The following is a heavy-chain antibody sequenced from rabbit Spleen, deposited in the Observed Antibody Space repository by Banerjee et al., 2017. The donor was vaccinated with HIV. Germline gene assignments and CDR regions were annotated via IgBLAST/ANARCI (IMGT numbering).Heavy chain of an antibody. CDR1: GFTLSSYY. V-gene: IGHV1S7*01. D-gene: IGHD6-1*01. CDR3: ARDLAYVIGWNFNL. J-gene: IGHJ4*01. Sequence: HLEESAGGLVQPGGSLKLSCKASGFTLSSYYMNWVRQAPGKGLEWIGYIDPVFGITYYANWVNGRFSISRENAQNTVFLQMTSLTAADTATYFCARDLAYVIGWNFNLWGPGTLVTVS. CDR2: IDPVFGIT.